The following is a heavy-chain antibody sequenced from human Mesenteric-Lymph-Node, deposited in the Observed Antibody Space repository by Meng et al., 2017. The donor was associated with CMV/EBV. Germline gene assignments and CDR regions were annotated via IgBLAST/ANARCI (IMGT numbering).Heavy chain of an antibody. CDR2: INHSGST. D-gene: IGHD1-26*01. V-gene: IGHV4-34*01. J-gene: IGHJ4*02. CDR3: ARASGSYYRRYFDY. CDR1: GGSFSGYY. Sequence: GSLRLSCAVYGGSFSGYYWSWIRQPPGKGLEWIGEINHSGSTNYNPSLKSRVTISVDTSKNQFSLKLSSVTAADTAVYYCARASGSYYRRYFDYWGQGTLVTVSS.